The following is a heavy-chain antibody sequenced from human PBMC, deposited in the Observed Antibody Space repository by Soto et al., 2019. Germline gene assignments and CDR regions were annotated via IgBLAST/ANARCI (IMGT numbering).Heavy chain of an antibody. J-gene: IGHJ3*02. CDR1: GFTFSDYH. CDR2: IGYSSAYT. V-gene: IGHV3-11*06. Sequence: QVHLVESGGGLVKPGGSLRLSCAASGFTFSDYHMSWIRQAPGKGLEWISYIGYSSAYTDYADSVRGRFTISRDNAKNSLYLQMNNLRAEDTAVHYCARHRYYDSSGFDAFDIWGQGTVVTVSS. D-gene: IGHD3-22*01. CDR3: ARHRYYDSSGFDAFDI.